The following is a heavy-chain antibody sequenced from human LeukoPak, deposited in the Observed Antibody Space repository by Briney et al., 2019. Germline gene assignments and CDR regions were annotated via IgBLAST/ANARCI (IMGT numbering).Heavy chain of an antibody. CDR3: ARTPLMKDAFDF. J-gene: IGHJ3*01. V-gene: IGHV1-46*01. CDR2: INTSTGET. D-gene: IGHD2-8*01. CDR1: GYTFTGYY. Sequence: ASVKVSCKASGYTFTGYYMHWVRQAPGQALEWMGVINTSTGETTYAQPFQGRLTMTRDLSTRTVYMDLNSLTSEDLAMYFCARTPLMKDAFDFWGQGTLLTISS.